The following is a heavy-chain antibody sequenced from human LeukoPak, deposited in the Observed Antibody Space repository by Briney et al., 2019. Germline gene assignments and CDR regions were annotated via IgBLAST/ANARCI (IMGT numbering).Heavy chain of an antibody. D-gene: IGHD3-22*01. CDR3: ARVSSGYYFDY. CDR1: GGSFSGYY. Sequence: PPETLSLTCAVYGGSFSGYYWSWIRQPPGKGLEWIGEINHSGSTNYNPSLKSRVTISVNTSKNQFSLKLSSVTAADTAVYYCARVSSGYYFDYWGQGTLVTVSS. J-gene: IGHJ4*02. V-gene: IGHV4-34*01. CDR2: INHSGST.